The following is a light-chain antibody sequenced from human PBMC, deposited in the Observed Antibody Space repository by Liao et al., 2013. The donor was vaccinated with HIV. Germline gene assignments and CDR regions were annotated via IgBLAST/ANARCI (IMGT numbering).Light chain of an antibody. J-gene: IGLJ1*01. CDR2: YDT. V-gene: IGLV3-21*01. CDR1: NIGSKS. CDR3: QVWDTSSDSYV. Sequence: SYVLTQPPSVSVAPGKTARITCGGTNIGSKSVHWYQQRPGQAPVLVIYYDTDRPSGIPERFSGSNSGGTATLTITRVEAGDEADYFCQVWDTSSDSYVFGPGTKVTVL.